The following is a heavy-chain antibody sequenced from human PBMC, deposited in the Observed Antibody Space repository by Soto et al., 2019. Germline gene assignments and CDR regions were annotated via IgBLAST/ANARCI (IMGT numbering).Heavy chain of an antibody. D-gene: IGHD3-3*01. J-gene: IGHJ5*02. CDR1: GDSVSSNSAA. Sequence: SQTLSLTCAISGDSVSSNSAAWNWIRQSPSRGLEWLGRTYYRSKWYNDYAVSVKSRITINPDTSKNQFSLQLNSVTPEDTAVYYCARARGYDFWSGYYLGWFAPWGQGTLVTVSS. V-gene: IGHV6-1*01. CDR2: TYYRSKWYN. CDR3: ARARGYDFWSGYYLGWFAP.